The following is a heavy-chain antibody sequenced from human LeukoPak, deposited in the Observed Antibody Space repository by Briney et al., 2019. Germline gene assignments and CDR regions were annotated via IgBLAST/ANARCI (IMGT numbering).Heavy chain of an antibody. J-gene: IGHJ4*02. CDR2: INQAGSDK. V-gene: IGHV3-7*01. CDR1: GFRFTSYW. Sequence: GGSLRLSCEVSGFRFTSYWMSWVRQAPGKGLEWVANINQAGSDKYYVDSVKGRFTISRDNARNSLYLQMNSLRAEDTAVYYCGRGDPDYWGQGTLVTVSS. CDR3: GRGDPDY.